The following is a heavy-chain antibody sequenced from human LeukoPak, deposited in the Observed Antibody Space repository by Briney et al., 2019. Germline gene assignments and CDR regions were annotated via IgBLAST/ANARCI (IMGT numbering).Heavy chain of an antibody. J-gene: IGHJ4*02. Sequence: GASVKVSCKASGYTFTGYYMHWVRQAPGQGLEWMGWINPNSGGTNYAQKFQGRVTMTRDTSISTAYMELSRLRSDDTAVYYCARDTTSSSWTNYFDYWGQGTLVTVSS. CDR1: GYTFTGYY. CDR3: ARDTTSSSWTNYFDY. V-gene: IGHV1-2*02. D-gene: IGHD6-13*01. CDR2: INPNSGGT.